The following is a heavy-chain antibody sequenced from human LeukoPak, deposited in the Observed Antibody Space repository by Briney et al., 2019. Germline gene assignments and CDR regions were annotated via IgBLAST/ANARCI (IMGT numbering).Heavy chain of an antibody. D-gene: IGHD3-22*01. Sequence: GGSLRLSCAASGFTFSSYPLHWVRQAPGKGLEWVAVISYDGSNKYYADSVKGRFTISRDNSKNTLYLQMNSLRPEDTAVYYCARGPRFGIRMIVVVTKGHFDYWGQGTLATVSS. V-gene: IGHV3-30*04. CDR1: GFTFSSYP. J-gene: IGHJ4*02. CDR3: ARGPRFGIRMIVVVTKGHFDY. CDR2: ISYDGSNK.